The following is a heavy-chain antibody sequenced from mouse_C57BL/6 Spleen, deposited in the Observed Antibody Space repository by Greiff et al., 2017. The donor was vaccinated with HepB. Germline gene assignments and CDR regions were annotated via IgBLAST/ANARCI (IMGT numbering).Heavy chain of an antibody. V-gene: IGHV1-26*01. CDR3: ARWTYYGWGECP. CDR2: INPNNGGT. Sequence: EVQLQQSGPELVKPGASVKISCKASGYTFTDYYMNWVKQSHGKSLEWIGDINPNNGGTSYNQKFKGKATLTVDKSSSPAYMELRSLTSEDSAVYYGARWTYYGWGECPWGQGTLVTVSA. D-gene: IGHD1-1*01. J-gene: IGHJ3*01. CDR1: GYTFTDYY.